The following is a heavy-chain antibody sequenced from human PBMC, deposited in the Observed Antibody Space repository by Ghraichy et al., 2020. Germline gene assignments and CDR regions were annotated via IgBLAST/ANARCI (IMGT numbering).Heavy chain of an antibody. CDR2: INSNGGNI. D-gene: IGHD2-15*01. CDR3: VKPYCQGSTCYSTWFGP. Sequence: GGSLRLSCSASGFPFSTYPMHWVRQTPGKRLEYVSGINSNGGNIYYADSVKGRFIISRDNSDNTLYLHMSNLRPDDTALYYCVKPYCQGSTCYSTWFGPWGHGTLVTVSS. V-gene: IGHV3-64D*06. CDR1: GFPFSTYP. J-gene: IGHJ5*02.